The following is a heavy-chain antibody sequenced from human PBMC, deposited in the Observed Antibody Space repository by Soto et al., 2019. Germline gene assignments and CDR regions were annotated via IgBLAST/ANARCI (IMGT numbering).Heavy chain of an antibody. CDR3: ARAPEGLRFLEWLSSDAFDI. V-gene: IGHV1-69*13. Sequence: SVKVSCKASGYTFTSYDISWVRQAPGQGLEWMGGIIPIFGTANYAQKFQGRVTITADESTSTAYMELSSLRSEDTAVYYCARAPEGLRFLEWLSSDAFDIWGQGTMVTVSS. CDR1: GYTFTSYD. J-gene: IGHJ3*02. CDR2: IIPIFGTA. D-gene: IGHD3-3*01.